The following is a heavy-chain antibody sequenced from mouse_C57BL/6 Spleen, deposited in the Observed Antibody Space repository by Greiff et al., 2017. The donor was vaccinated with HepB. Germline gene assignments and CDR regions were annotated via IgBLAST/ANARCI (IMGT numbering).Heavy chain of an antibody. V-gene: IGHV3-6*01. J-gene: IGHJ1*03. CDR1: GYSITSGYY. CDR3: ARGYDGYPYFDV. D-gene: IGHD2-3*01. Sequence: DVKLQESGPGLVKPSQSLSLTCSVTGYSITSGYYWNWIRQFPGNKLEWMGYISYDGSNNYNPYLKNRISITRDTSKNQFFLKLNSVTTEDTATYYGARGYDGYPYFDVWGTGTTVTVSS. CDR2: ISYDGSN.